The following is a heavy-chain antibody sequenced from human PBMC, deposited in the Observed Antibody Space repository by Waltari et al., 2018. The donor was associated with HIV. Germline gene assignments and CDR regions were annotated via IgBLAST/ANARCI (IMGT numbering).Heavy chain of an antibody. D-gene: IGHD3-22*01. CDR2: IYYSGST. J-gene: IGHJ2*01. CDR1: GGAISSSSYY. Sequence: QLQLQESGPGLVKPSETLSLTCTVSGGAISSSSYYWGWSRQPPGKGLEWIGSIYYSGSTYYNPSLKSRVTISVDTSKNQFSLKLSSVTAADTAVYYCARLRGFPWYFDLWGRGTLVTVSS. V-gene: IGHV4-39*01. CDR3: ARLRGFPWYFDL.